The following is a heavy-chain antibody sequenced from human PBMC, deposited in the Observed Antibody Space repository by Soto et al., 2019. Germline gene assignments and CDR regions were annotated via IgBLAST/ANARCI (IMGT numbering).Heavy chain of an antibody. CDR2: VYYSGST. CDR1: GASVSSGDHY. V-gene: IGHV4-61*08. CDR3: ARVGSLYDFGAFDI. Sequence: SETLSLTCTVSGASVSSGDHYWRWIRPPPGKGLEWIGFVYYSGSTNYNPSLKSRVTISVDTSKNQFSLKLSSVTAADTAVYYCARVGSLYDFGAFDIWGQGTMVTVSS. D-gene: IGHD3-3*01. J-gene: IGHJ3*02.